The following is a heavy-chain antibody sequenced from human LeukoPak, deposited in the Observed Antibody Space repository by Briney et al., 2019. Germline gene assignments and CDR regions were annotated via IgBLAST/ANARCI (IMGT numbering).Heavy chain of an antibody. CDR3: AKDFPVYPSWFGEPPFDY. D-gene: IGHD3-10*01. CDR2: ISGSGGST. V-gene: IGHV3-23*01. CDR1: GFTFSSYA. Sequence: GGSLRLSCAASGFTFSSYAMSWVHQAPGKGLEWVSAISGSGGSTYYADSVKGRFTISRDNSKNTLYLQMNSLRAEDTAVYYCAKDFPVYPSWFGEPPFDYWGQGTLVTVSS. J-gene: IGHJ4*02.